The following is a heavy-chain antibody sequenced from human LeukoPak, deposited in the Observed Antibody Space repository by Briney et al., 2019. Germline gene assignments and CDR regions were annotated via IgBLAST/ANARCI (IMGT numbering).Heavy chain of an antibody. J-gene: IGHJ4*02. D-gene: IGHD6-19*01. CDR3: ARVSVAGPRVYFDY. CDR1: GGSISSYY. Sequence: PSETLPLTCTVSGGSISSYYWSWIRQPAGKGLEWIGRIYTSGSTNYNPSLKSRVTMSVDTSKNQFSLKLSSVTAADTAVYYCARVSVAGPRVYFDYWGRGTLVTVSS. V-gene: IGHV4-4*07. CDR2: IYTSGST.